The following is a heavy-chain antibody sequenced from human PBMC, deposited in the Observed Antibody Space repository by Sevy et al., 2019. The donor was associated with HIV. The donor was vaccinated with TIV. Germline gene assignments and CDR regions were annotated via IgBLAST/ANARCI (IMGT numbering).Heavy chain of an antibody. Sequence: GGSLRLSCAASGFTFSSYAMHWVRQAPGKGLEWVAVISYDGSNKYYADSVKGRFTISRDNSKNTRYLQMNSLRAEDTAVYYCARDLRYSSSRMDAFDIWGQGTMVTVSS. CDR1: GFTFSSYA. D-gene: IGHD6-13*01. J-gene: IGHJ3*02. CDR3: ARDLRYSSSRMDAFDI. V-gene: IGHV3-30-3*01. CDR2: ISYDGSNK.